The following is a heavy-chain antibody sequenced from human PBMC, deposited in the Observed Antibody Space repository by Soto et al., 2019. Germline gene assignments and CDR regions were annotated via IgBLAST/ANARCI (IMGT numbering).Heavy chain of an antibody. J-gene: IGHJ4*02. CDR3: ARVAYCSGSSCFHFDY. CDR1: GYSFNYW. Sequence: GESLKISCKGSGYSFNYWIGWVRQMPGKGLEWMGIIYPGDSDTRYSPSFQGQVTISADKSISTAYLQWSSLKASDTAMYYCARVAYCSGSSCFHFDYWGQGTLVTVSS. D-gene: IGHD2-15*01. V-gene: IGHV5-51*01. CDR2: IYPGDSDT.